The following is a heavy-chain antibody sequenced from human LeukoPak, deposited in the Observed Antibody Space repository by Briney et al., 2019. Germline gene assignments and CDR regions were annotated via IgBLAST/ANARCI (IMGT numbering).Heavy chain of an antibody. J-gene: IGHJ4*02. CDR1: GGTFSSYA. CDR3: ASRPGYSYGYFDY. D-gene: IGHD5-18*01. V-gene: IGHV1-69*06. Sequence: GASVKVSCKASGGTFSSYAISWVRQAPGQGLEWMGGIIPIFGTANYAQKFQGRVTTTADKSTSTAYMELSSLRSEDTAVYYCASRPGYSYGYFDYWGQGTLVTVSS. CDR2: IIPIFGTA.